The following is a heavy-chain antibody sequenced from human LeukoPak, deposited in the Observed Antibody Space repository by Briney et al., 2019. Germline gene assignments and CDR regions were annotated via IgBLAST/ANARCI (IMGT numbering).Heavy chain of an antibody. D-gene: IGHD2-15*01. CDR3: ARDQGYCSGGNCYSAFDY. CDR2: IWYDGSNE. CDR1: GFTFSSYG. V-gene: IGHV3-33*01. J-gene: IGHJ4*02. Sequence: PGGSLRLSCAASGFTFSSYGMYWVRQAPGKGLEWVAVIWYDGSNEYYADSVKGRFTISRDNSKNTLYLQMNSLRAEDTAVYYCARDQGYCSGGNCYSAFDYWGQGTLVTVSS.